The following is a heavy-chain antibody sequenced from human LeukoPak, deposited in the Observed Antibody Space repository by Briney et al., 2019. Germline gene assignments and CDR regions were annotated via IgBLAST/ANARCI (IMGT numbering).Heavy chain of an antibody. CDR3: ARDRHWTNDWVFDY. CDR1: GGSISSYY. J-gene: IGHJ4*02. Sequence: PSETLSLTCTVSGGSISSYYWSWIRQPAGKGLEWIGRIYTSGSTNYNPSLKSRVTMSVDTSKNQFSLKLSSVNAADTAVYYCARDRHWTNDWVFDYWGQGSLVTVSS. CDR2: IYTSGST. D-gene: IGHD1/OR15-1a*01. V-gene: IGHV4-4*07.